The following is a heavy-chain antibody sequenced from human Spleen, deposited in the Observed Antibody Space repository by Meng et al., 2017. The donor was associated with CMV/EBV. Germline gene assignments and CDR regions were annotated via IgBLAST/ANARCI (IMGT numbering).Heavy chain of an antibody. J-gene: IGHJ4*02. CDR2: ISSSGNIK. CDR1: GFTFSSSS. V-gene: IGHV3-48*04. CDR3: AKDAARQYYDSSGYYFDY. Sequence: GGSLRLSCAASGFTFSSSSMNWVRQAPGKGLEWVSYISSSGNIKYYADSVKGRFTISRDNARNSLYLQMNSLRVEDTAVYFCAKDAARQYYDSSGYYFDYWGLGTLVTVSS. D-gene: IGHD3-22*01.